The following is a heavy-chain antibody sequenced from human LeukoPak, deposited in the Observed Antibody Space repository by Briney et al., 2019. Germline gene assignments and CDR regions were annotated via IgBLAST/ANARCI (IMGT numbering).Heavy chain of an antibody. CDR2: INQGGSDK. D-gene: IGHD2-15*01. Sequence: GGSLRLSCAASGFTFSSYWMSWVRQAPGKGPEWVANINQGGSDKYYVDSVKGRFTISRDNAKNSLYLQMNSLRAEDTAVYYCARDYFSRAALLGYFDLWGRGTLVTVSS. CDR3: ARDYFSRAALLGYFDL. CDR1: GFTFSSYW. J-gene: IGHJ2*01. V-gene: IGHV3-7*01.